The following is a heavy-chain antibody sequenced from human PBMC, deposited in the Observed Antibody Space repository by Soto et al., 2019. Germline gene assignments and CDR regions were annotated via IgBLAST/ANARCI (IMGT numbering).Heavy chain of an antibody. V-gene: IGHV3-64*01. Sequence: PVGSLRLSCAASGFTFSSYAMHWVRQAPGKGLEYVPAISSNGGSTYYANSVKGRFTISRDNSKNTLYLQMGSLRAEDMAVYYCARAQGLWFGELSEDAFDIWGQGTMVTVSS. CDR2: ISSNGGST. CDR3: ARAQGLWFGELSEDAFDI. J-gene: IGHJ3*02. CDR1: GFTFSSYA. D-gene: IGHD3-10*01.